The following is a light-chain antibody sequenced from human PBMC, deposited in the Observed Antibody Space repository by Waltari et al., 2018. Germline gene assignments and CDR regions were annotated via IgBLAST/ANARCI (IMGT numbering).Light chain of an antibody. V-gene: IGKV3-15*01. CDR2: DAS. Sequence: EIVLTQSPATLSVSPGGRATLSCRASQSVTTNLAWYQQRPGQAPSLLIYDASTRATGVPARFSGSGSGTEFTLTISSLQSEDFAVYYCQQYNNWPVTFGGGTKVEIK. CDR1: QSVTTN. CDR3: QQYNNWPVT. J-gene: IGKJ4*01.